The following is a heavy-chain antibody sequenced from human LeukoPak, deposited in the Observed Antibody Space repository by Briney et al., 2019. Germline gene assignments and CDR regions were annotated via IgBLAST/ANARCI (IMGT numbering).Heavy chain of an antibody. Sequence: PSETLSLTCAVYGGSFSGYYWSWIRQPPGKGLEWIGEINHSGSTNYNPSLKSRVTISVDTSKNQFSLKLSSVTAADTAVCYCASSVTTESNWGQGTLVTVSS. J-gene: IGHJ4*02. CDR2: INHSGST. D-gene: IGHD4-17*01. CDR1: GGSFSGYY. V-gene: IGHV4-34*01. CDR3: ASSVTTESN.